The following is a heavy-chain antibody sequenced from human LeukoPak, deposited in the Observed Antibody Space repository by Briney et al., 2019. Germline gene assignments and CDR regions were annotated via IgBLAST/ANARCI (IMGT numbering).Heavy chain of an antibody. Sequence: GSLRPSCAASGFISTYAWKRWVRPAPRKVVGLGRRYKSKTDGGATDFAAPVKGRFTISRDDSKNTLYLQMNSLKIEDTAVYYCTTEYRDSSGWYGAFDIWGQGTMVTVSS. CDR1: GFISTYAW. CDR2: YKSKTDGGAT. D-gene: IGHD6-19*01. V-gene: IGHV3-15*01. CDR3: TTEYRDSSGWYGAFDI. J-gene: IGHJ3*02.